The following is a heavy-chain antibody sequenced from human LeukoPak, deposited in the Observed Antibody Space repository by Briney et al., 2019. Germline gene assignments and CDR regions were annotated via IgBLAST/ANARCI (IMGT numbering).Heavy chain of an antibody. CDR2: IIPIFGTA. CDR3: AREWRGSRNWFDP. CDR1: GGTFSSYA. D-gene: IGHD3-10*01. J-gene: IGHJ5*02. V-gene: IGHV1-69*05. Sequence: SVKVSCKASGGTFSSYAISWVRQAPGQGLEWMGGIIPIFGTANYAQKFQGRVTITTDESTSTAYMELSSLRSEDTAVYYCAREWRGSRNWFDPWGQGTLVTVSS.